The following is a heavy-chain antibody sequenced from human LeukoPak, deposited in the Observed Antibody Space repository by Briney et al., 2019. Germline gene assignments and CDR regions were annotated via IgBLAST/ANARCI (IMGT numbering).Heavy chain of an antibody. Sequence: GGSLRLSCAASGFTFSSYWMSWVRQAPGKGLEWVANIKQDGSEKYYVDSVKGRFTISRDNAKNSLYLQMNSLRAEDTAVYYCAREPSKVSGSYQNHPDAFDIWGQGTMVTVSS. CDR1: GFTFSSYW. CDR3: AREPSKVSGSYQNHPDAFDI. CDR2: IKQDGSEK. V-gene: IGHV3-7*01. D-gene: IGHD3-16*02. J-gene: IGHJ3*02.